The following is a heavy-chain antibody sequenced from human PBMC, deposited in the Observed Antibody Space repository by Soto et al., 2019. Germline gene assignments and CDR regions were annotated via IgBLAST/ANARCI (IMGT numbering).Heavy chain of an antibody. Sequence: GGSLRLSCAASGFTFSSYGMHWVRQAPGKGLEWVAVIWYDGSNKYYADSVKGRFTISRDNSKNTLYLQMNSLRAEDTAVYYCARGGQTGAGQQRGLNDAFDIWGQGTMVTVSS. CDR1: GFTFSSYG. V-gene: IGHV3-33*08. CDR3: ARGGQTGAGQQRGLNDAFDI. CDR2: IWYDGSNK. J-gene: IGHJ3*02. D-gene: IGHD7-27*01.